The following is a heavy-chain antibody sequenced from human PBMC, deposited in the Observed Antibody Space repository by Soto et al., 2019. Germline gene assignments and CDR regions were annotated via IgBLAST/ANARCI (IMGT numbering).Heavy chain of an antibody. Sequence: EVQLLESGGGLVQPGGSLRLSCAASGFTFSSYAMSWVRQAPGKGLEWVSAISGSGGSTYYADSVKGRFTISRDNSKNTLYLQMNSLRAEDTAVYYCAKAIKYGDRPTPYFDYWGQGTLVTVSS. CDR3: AKAIKYGDRPTPYFDY. J-gene: IGHJ4*02. V-gene: IGHV3-23*01. CDR2: ISGSGGST. CDR1: GFTFSSYA. D-gene: IGHD4-17*01.